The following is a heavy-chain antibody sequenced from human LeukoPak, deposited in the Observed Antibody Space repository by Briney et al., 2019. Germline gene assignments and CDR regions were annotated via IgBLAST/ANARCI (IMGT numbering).Heavy chain of an antibody. J-gene: IGHJ5*02. Sequence: PGGSLRLSCAASGFTVSSNYMSRVRQAPGKGLEWVSVIYSGGSTNYADSVKGRFTISRDNSKNTLYLQMNSLRAEDTAVYYCAKDPSSSTRRDWFDPWGQGTLVTVSS. CDR2: IYSGGST. V-gene: IGHV3-53*01. CDR3: AKDPSSSTRRDWFDP. CDR1: GFTVSSNY. D-gene: IGHD2-2*01.